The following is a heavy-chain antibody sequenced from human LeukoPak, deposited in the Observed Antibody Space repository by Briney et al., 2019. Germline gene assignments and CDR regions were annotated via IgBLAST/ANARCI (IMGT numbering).Heavy chain of an antibody. D-gene: IGHD5-12*01. CDR3: ARGYSGYDYFDY. CDR2: ISYDGSNK. CDR1: GFTFSSYA. V-gene: IGHV3-30-3*01. Sequence: PGGSLRLSCAASGFTFSSYAMHWVRQAPGKGLEGVAVISYDGSNKYYADSVKGRFTISRDNSKNTLYLQMNSLRAEDTAVYYCARGYSGYDYFDYWGQGTLVTVSS. J-gene: IGHJ4*02.